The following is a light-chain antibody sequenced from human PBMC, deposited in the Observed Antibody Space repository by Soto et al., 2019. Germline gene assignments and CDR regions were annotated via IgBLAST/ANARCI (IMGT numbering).Light chain of an antibody. CDR2: GAS. CDR1: QSISNN. V-gene: IGKV3-15*01. Sequence: IAMPQSPAHLSLSPGQSYTPSCEASQSISNNLAWYQQKPGQAPRLLRYGASTRATGIPVRFSGSGSGTEFTLIIIRLQSEDFAVYYCQHYNNWPPWTFGQGTKVDIK. J-gene: IGKJ1*01. CDR3: QHYNNWPPWT.